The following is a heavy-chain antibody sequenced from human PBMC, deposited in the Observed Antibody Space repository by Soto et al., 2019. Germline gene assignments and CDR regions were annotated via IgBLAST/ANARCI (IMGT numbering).Heavy chain of an antibody. D-gene: IGHD2-2*01. CDR2: ISAYNGNT. CDR3: ARAVVVVVPAAIVYYYGMDV. J-gene: IGHJ6*02. CDR1: GYTFTSYG. Sequence: ASVKVSCKASGYTFTSYGISWVRQAPGQGLEWMGWISAYNGNTNYAQKLQGRVTVTTDTSTSTAYMELRSLRSDDTAVYYCARAVVVVVPAAIVYYYGMDVWGQGTTVTVSS. V-gene: IGHV1-18*01.